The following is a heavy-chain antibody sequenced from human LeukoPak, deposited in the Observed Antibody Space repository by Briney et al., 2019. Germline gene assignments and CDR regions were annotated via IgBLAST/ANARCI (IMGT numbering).Heavy chain of an antibody. CDR3: ARGPKVRGGP. CDR2: INHSGSP. Sequence: SETLSLTCAVYGGFLRGYYWSWIRQPPGQRLEWIGEINHSGSPNYNPSLKSRVTISGDTSKNQFSLKLSSVTAADTAVYYCARGPKVRGGPWGQGTLVTVSS. J-gene: IGHJ5*02. D-gene: IGHD3-10*01. V-gene: IGHV4-34*01. CDR1: GGFLRGYY.